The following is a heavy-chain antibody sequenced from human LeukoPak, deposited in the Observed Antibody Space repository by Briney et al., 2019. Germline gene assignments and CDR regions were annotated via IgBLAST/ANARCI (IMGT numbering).Heavy chain of an antibody. CDR1: GFTVSNAW. V-gene: IGHV3-15*07. CDR2: IKSKTDGGTT. J-gene: IGHJ4*02. CDR3: THYTVTTSFDY. D-gene: IGHD4-11*01. Sequence: PGGSLRLSCAASGFTVSNAWMNWVRQAPGKGLEWVGRIKSKTDGGTTDYAAPVKGRFTISRDDSKNTLFLQVNSLKTEDTAVYYCTHYTVTTSFDYWGQGTLVTVSS.